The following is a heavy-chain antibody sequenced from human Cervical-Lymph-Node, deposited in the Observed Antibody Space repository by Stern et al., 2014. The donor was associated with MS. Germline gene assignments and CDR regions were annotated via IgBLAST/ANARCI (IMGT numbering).Heavy chain of an antibody. Sequence: QVQLVQSGAEVKKPGASVKVSCKASGYTFTSYAMHWVRQDPGQRLEWMGWINAGNGNTKYSQKFQGRVTITRDTSASTAYMELSSLRSEDTAVYYCARPAARRTYYYGMDVWGQGTTVTVSS. D-gene: IGHD6-6*01. V-gene: IGHV1-3*01. CDR1: GYTFTSYA. CDR2: INAGNGNT. CDR3: ARPAARRTYYYGMDV. J-gene: IGHJ6*02.